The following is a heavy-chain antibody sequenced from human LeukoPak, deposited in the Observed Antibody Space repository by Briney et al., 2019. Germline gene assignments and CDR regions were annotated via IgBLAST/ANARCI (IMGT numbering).Heavy chain of an antibody. D-gene: IGHD3-22*01. CDR1: GYTFTSYY. CDR2: INPSGGST. V-gene: IGHV1-46*01. J-gene: IGHJ4*02. CDR3: ARNHPLLYYYDGSGYYDY. Sequence: GASVKVSCKASGYTFTSYYMHWVRQAPGQGLEWMGIINPSGGSTSYAQKFQGRVTMTRDTSTSTVYMELSSLRSEDTAVYYCARNHPLLYYYDGSGYYDYWGQGTLVTVSS.